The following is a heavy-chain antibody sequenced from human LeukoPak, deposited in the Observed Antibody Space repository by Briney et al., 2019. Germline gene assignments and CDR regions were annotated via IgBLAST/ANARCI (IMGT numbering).Heavy chain of an antibody. CDR3: AKDYSQESNSRCYHSYFMHV. V-gene: IGHV3-43*02. Sequence: GGSLRLSCAVSGFTFDDYAMQGVRQAPGKGLEWVCLICGGCGIIYYADSGKGRFTISRDNSKNSLYLQKNDLRTQDCALYYCAKDYSQESNSRCYHSYFMHVWGKGTTVTVSS. D-gene: IGHD2/OR15-2a*01. CDR1: GFTFDDYA. CDR2: ICGGCGII. J-gene: IGHJ6*03.